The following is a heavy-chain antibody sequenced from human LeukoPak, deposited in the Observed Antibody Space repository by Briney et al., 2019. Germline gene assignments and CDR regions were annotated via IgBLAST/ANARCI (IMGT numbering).Heavy chain of an antibody. Sequence: GGSLRLYCAASGFTFSNAWMSWVRQAPGKGLEWVGRIKSKTDGGTTDYAAPVKGRFTISRDDSKNTLYLQMNSLKTEDTAVYYCTTDPQWLAADYWGQGTLVTVSS. V-gene: IGHV3-15*01. D-gene: IGHD6-19*01. CDR3: TTDPQWLAADY. CDR2: IKSKTDGGTT. J-gene: IGHJ4*02. CDR1: GFTFSNAW.